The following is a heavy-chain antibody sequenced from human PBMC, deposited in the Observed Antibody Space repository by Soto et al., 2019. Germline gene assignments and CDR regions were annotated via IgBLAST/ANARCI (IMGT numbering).Heavy chain of an antibody. J-gene: IGHJ4*02. D-gene: IGHD6-19*01. CDR1: GYTFTSYA. CDR2: INAGNGNT. CDR3: LAVDHGDY. Sequence: QVQLVQSGAEVKKPGASVKVSCKTSGYTFTSYAVHWARQAPGQRLEWMGWINAGNGNTEYSQKFQGRVTFTRDTSASPAHMAPSSLRSDDTHVYYCLAVDHGDYWGQGTLVTVSP. V-gene: IGHV1-3*01.